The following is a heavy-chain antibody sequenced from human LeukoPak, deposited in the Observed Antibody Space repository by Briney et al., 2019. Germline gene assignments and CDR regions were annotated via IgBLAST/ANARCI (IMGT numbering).Heavy chain of an antibody. CDR1: GLTFSASE. V-gene: IGHV3-73*01. D-gene: IGHD3-22*01. J-gene: IGHJ4*02. Sequence: GGSLRLSCVASGLTFSASEMHWVRQASGKGLEWLGRVRSKVKNYATAYAASVDGRFTISRDDSKNTLYLQMNSLRAEDTAVYYCAKVREAITMIVVVPFDYWGQGTLVTVSS. CDR2: VRSKVKNYAT. CDR3: AKVREAITMIVVVPFDY.